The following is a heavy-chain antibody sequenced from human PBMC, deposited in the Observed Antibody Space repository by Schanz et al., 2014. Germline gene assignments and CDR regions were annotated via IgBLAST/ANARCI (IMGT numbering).Heavy chain of an antibody. J-gene: IGHJ4*02. CDR2: MKGKTDGGTA. Sequence: EVQLVESGGGLVKPGGSLRLSCATSGLTFTSAWMSWVRQAPGKGLEWLGRMKGKTDGGTADYAAPMKGRFTSSTDDAKNTLCLQMNSLETEDTAVYYCARDPTTERNYTAGQHIDYWGQGTLLTVSS. D-gene: IGHD1-7*01. CDR3: ARDPTTERNYTAGQHIDY. CDR1: GLTFTSAW. V-gene: IGHV3-15*01.